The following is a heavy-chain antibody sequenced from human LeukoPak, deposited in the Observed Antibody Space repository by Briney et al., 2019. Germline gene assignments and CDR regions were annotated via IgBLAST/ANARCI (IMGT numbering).Heavy chain of an antibody. Sequence: GGTLRLSCAASGFTFSSYGMSWVRQAPGKGLEWVSAISGSGGSTYYADSVKGRFTISRDNSKNTLYLQMNSLRAEDTAIYYCAKKYSTGLDPWGQGTLVTVSS. V-gene: IGHV3-23*01. D-gene: IGHD1-26*01. J-gene: IGHJ5*02. CDR3: AKKYSTGLDP. CDR2: ISGSGGST. CDR1: GFTFSSYG.